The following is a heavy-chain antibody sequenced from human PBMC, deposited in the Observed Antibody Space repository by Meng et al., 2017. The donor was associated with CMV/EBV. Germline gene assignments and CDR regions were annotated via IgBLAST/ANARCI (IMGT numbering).Heavy chain of an antibody. CDR3: ARGLVQLERHFPLDY. V-gene: IGHV3-7*01. CDR1: GFTFSSYW. Sequence: GESLKISCAASGFTFSSYWMSWVRQAPGKGLEWVANIKQDGSEKYYVDSVKGRFTISRDNAKNSLYLQMNSLRAEDTAVYYCARGLVQLERHFPLDYWGQGTLVTVSS. CDR2: IKQDGSEK. D-gene: IGHD1-1*01. J-gene: IGHJ4*02.